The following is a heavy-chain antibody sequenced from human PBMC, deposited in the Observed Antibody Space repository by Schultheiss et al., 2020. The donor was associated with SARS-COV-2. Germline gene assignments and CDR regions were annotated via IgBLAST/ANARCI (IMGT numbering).Heavy chain of an antibody. CDR1: GYTFTSYG. D-gene: IGHD1-7*01. Sequence: ASVKVSCKASGYTFTSYGISWVRQAPGQWLEWMGWIVVGSGNTNYAQKFQGRVTMTTDTSTSTAYMELSSLRSEDTAVYYCARGSITGTTVYYYGMDVWGQGTTVTVSS. CDR2: IVVGSGNT. CDR3: ARGSITGTTVYYYGMDV. V-gene: IGHV1-18*04. J-gene: IGHJ6*02.